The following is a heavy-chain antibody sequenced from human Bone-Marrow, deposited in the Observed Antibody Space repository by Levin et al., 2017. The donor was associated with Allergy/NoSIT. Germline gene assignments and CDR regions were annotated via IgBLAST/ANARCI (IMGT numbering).Heavy chain of an antibody. D-gene: IGHD3-22*01. J-gene: IGHJ4*02. CDR2: IDHSGST. CDR3: ARVPSSGYYYVVS. CDR1: GGSFSGYH. Sequence: PSETLSLTCAVYGGSFSGYHWSWIRQPPGKGLEWIGEIDHSGSTNYNPSLKSRVTMSVDTPKNQFSLKVTSVTAADTAVYYCARVPSSGYYYVVSWGQGTLVTVSS. V-gene: IGHV4-34*01.